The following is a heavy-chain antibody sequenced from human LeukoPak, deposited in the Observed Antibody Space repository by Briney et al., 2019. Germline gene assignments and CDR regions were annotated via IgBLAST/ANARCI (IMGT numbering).Heavy chain of an antibody. CDR1: GYTFTDLTEYY. V-gene: IGHV1-2*02. Sequence: ASVKVSCKASGYTFTDLTEYYIHWVRQAPGQGLEWMGWINPNNGGTKYAQKFQGRVTMTRDTSTSTVYMELSSLRSEDTAVYYCAREDSTMVRGALDYWGQGTLVTVSS. CDR2: INPNNGGT. J-gene: IGHJ4*02. CDR3: AREDSTMVRGALDY. D-gene: IGHD3-10*01.